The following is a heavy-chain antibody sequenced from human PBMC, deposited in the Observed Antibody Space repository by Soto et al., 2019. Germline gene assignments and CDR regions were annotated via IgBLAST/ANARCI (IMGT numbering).Heavy chain of an antibody. J-gene: IGHJ6*03. CDR1: GGSISSYY. D-gene: IGHD4-4*01. Sequence: SETLSLTCTVSGGSISSYYWSWIRQPPGKGLEWIGYIYYSGSTNYNPSLKSRVTISVDTSKNQFSLKLSSVTAADTAVYYCARHGLHPYYYYYYMDVWGKGTTVTVSS. CDR2: IYYSGST. CDR3: ARHGLHPYYYYYYMDV. V-gene: IGHV4-59*08.